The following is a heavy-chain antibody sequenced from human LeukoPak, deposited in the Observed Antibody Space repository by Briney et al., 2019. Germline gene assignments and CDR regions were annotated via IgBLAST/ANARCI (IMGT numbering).Heavy chain of an antibody. V-gene: IGHV3-53*01. Sequence: GGSLRLSCAASGFTVSSNYMSWVRQAPGKGLEWVSVIYSGGSTYYADSVKGRFTISRDNSKNTLYLQMNSLRAEDTAVYYCARDSPDSSSWYGYWGQGTLVTVSS. D-gene: IGHD6-13*01. CDR1: GFTVSSNY. CDR2: IYSGGST. CDR3: ARDSPDSSSWYGY. J-gene: IGHJ4*02.